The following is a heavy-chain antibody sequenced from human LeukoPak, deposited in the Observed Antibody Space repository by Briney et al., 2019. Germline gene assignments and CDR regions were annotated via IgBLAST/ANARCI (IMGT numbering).Heavy chain of an antibody. D-gene: IGHD6-13*01. Sequence: PSQTLSLTCTVSGGSISSGGYYWSWIRQHPGKGLEWIGYIYYSGSTYYNPSLKSRVTISVDTSKNQFSLKLSSVTAADTAVYYCARAGIAAAPFGDWGQGTQVTVSS. V-gene: IGHV4-31*03. CDR1: GGSISSGGYY. CDR3: ARAGIAAAPFGD. J-gene: IGHJ4*02. CDR2: IYYSGST.